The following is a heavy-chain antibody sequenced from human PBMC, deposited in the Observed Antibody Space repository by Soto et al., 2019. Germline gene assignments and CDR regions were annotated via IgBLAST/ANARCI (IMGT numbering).Heavy chain of an antibody. CDR2: ITSKGSTM. J-gene: IGHJ4*02. V-gene: IGHV3-48*02. D-gene: IGHD2-2*01. Sequence: PGGSLRVSCAASGFAFSSYAMNWVRQAPGKGLEWVSCITSKGSTMKYADSVKGRFTVSRDNAKNSLYLQLSSLRDEETAVYYCAKEKQACIDTSCSLSHFDFWGQGTLVTVSS. CDR3: AKEKQACIDTSCSLSHFDF. CDR1: GFAFSSYA.